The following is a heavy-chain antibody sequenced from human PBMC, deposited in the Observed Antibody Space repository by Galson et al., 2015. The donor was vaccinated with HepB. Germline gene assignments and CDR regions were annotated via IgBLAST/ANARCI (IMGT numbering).Heavy chain of an antibody. V-gene: IGHV1-3*04. D-gene: IGHD1-26*01. CDR2: INTGNGNT. J-gene: IGHJ4*02. CDR3: ARKRWEYFDY. Sequence: SVKVSCKASGYIFTTYTIHWVRQAPGHGLVWMGWINTGNGNTKYSQKFQGRVTISRDTSASTAYMELTSLRSEDTAVYYCARKRWEYFDYWGQGTLVTVYS. CDR1: GYIFTTYT.